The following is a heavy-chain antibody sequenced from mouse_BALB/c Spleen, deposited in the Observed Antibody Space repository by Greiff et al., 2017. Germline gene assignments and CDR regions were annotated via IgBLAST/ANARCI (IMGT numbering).Heavy chain of an antibody. CDR1: GFTFSSYA. V-gene: IGHV5-6-5*01. D-gene: IGHD2-4*01. Sequence: EVKVEESGGGLVKPGGSLILSCAASGFTFSSYAMSWVRQTPEKRLEWVASISSGGSTYYPDSVKGRFTISRDNARNILFLQMSSLRSEDTAMYYCARVDYAAWFAYWGQGTLVTVSA. CDR2: ISSGGST. J-gene: IGHJ3*01. CDR3: ARVDYAAWFAY.